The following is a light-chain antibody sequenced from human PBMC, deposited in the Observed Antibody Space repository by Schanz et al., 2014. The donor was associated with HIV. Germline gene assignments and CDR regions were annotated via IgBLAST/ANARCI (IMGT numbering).Light chain of an antibody. Sequence: EIVLTQSPGTLSLSPGERATLSCRASQSVTSSYLAWYQQKPGQAPRLLIYGASTRATGIPARFSGSGSGTEFTLTISSLQSEDFAVYYCQQYNTYPLTFGGGTKVEIK. CDR1: QSVTSSY. CDR3: QQYNTYPLT. J-gene: IGKJ4*01. CDR2: GAS. V-gene: IGKV3-15*01.